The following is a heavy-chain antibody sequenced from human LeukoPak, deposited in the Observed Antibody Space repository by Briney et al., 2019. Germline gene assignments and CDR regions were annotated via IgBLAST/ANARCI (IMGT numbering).Heavy chain of an antibody. V-gene: IGHV3-74*01. Sequence: PGGSLRLSCAASGFTFSNYYMHWVRQAPGEGLVWISGINSDGSSNYYGDSVKGRFTISRDNARKTLYLLMSSLRAEYSAIYYCVRYRPIPAWGQGTLVTVAS. J-gene: IGHJ4*02. CDR2: INSDGSSN. D-gene: IGHD2-21*01. CDR3: VRYRPIPA. CDR1: GFTFSNYY.